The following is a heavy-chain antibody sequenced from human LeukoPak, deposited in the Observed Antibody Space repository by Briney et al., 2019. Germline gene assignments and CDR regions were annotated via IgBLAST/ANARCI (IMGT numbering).Heavy chain of an antibody. CDR3: ARARGSSSSVDQ. CDR1: GDSISNNYY. CDR2: LSYSGST. V-gene: IGHV4-59*08. J-gene: IGHJ4*02. D-gene: IGHD6-6*01. Sequence: SETLSLTCTVSGDSISNNYYWSWIRQPPGKGLEWIAYLSYSGSTKYNPSPKSRVTIFVDTSNNQFSLRLTSVTAADTAVYYCARARGSSSSVDQWGQGTLVTVSS.